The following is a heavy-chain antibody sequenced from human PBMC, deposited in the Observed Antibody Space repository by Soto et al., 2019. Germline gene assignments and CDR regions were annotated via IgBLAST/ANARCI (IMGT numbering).Heavy chain of an antibody. D-gene: IGHD5-18*01. CDR2: IIPIFGTA. J-gene: IGHJ3*02. CDR3: ARVYVDTAMARAGSPRAAFDI. V-gene: IGHV1-69*06. CDR1: GGTFSSYA. Sequence: QVQLVQSGAEVKKPGSSVKVSCKASGGTFSSYAISWVRQAPGQGLEWMGGIIPIFGTANYAQKFQGRVTITADKSTSTAYMELSSLRSEDTAVYYCARVYVDTAMARAGSPRAAFDIWGQGTMVTVSS.